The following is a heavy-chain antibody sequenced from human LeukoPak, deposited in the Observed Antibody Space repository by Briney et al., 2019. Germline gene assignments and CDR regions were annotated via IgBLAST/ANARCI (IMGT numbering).Heavy chain of an antibody. Sequence: SVKVSCKASGGTFSSYVISWVRQAPGQGLEWMGGIIPIFGTANYAQKFQGRVTITADESTSTAYMELSSLRSEDTAVYYCARDIRGGGLQPDYYYYYMDVWGKGTTVTVSS. V-gene: IGHV1-69*13. CDR1: GGTFSSYV. D-gene: IGHD4-11*01. CDR3: ARDIRGGGLQPDYYYYYMDV. J-gene: IGHJ6*03. CDR2: IIPIFGTA.